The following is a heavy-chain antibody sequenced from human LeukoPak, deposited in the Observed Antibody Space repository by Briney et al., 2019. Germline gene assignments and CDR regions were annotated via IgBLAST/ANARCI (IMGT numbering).Heavy chain of an antibody. CDR3: ARGLTGSRRYFDS. Sequence: SETLSLTCTVSGGSISSYYWSWIRQPPGKGLEWIGEINHSGSTKYSPSLKSRVTISVDTSKNQFSLKLSSVTAADTAVYYCARGLTGSRRYFDSWGQGTLVTVSS. CDR1: GGSISSYY. J-gene: IGHJ4*02. D-gene: IGHD3-10*01. V-gene: IGHV4-34*01. CDR2: INHSGST.